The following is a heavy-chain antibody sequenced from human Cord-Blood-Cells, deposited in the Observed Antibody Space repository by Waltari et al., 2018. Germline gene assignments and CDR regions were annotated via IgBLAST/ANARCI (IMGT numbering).Heavy chain of an antibody. J-gene: IGHJ4*02. CDR3: ARHAMSYSGSYYALDY. D-gene: IGHD1-26*01. Sequence: EVQLVQSGAEVKKPGESLKISCKGSGYSFTSYWIGWVRQMPGKGLEWMGVIYPGDSDTRYRPSFQGQVTISADKSISTAYLQWSSLKASDTAMYYCARHAMSYSGSYYALDYWGQGTLVTVSS. V-gene: IGHV5-51*01. CDR2: IYPGDSDT. CDR1: GYSFTSYW.